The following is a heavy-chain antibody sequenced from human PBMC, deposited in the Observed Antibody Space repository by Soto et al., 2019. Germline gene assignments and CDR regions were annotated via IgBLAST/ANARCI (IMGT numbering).Heavy chain of an antibody. D-gene: IGHD3-3*01. CDR3: ARGHREDFGVVIPINYYGMDV. CDR1: GFTVSSKY. J-gene: IGHJ6*02. CDR2: IQSGGPT. V-gene: IGHV3-66*01. Sequence: GGSLRLSCAASGFTVSSKYMSWVRQAPGKGLEWVSLIQSGGPTYYADSVKGRFTISRDTSENTLHLQMDSLRAADTAVYYCARGHREDFGVVIPINYYGMDVWGQGTTVTVSS.